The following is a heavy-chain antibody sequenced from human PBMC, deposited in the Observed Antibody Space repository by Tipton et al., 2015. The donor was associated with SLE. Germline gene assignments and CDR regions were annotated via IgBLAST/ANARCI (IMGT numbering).Heavy chain of an antibody. V-gene: IGHV3-30*04. CDR1: GFTFSSYA. CDR2: ISYDGSNK. D-gene: IGHD2-2*01. J-gene: IGHJ4*02. CDR3: ARVWGTGSRGVDY. Sequence: SLRLSCAASGFTFSSYAMHWVRQAPGKGLEWVAVISYDGSNKYYADSVKGRFTISRDTSKNQFSLQLNSVTPEDTAVYYCARVWGTGSRGVDYWGQGTLVTVSS.